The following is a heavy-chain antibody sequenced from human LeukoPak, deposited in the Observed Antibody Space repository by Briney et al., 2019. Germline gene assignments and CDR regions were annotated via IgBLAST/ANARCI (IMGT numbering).Heavy chain of an antibody. D-gene: IGHD6-19*01. V-gene: IGHV3-48*01. CDR1: GFTFSSYD. CDR3: VRGPYSNGGSFH. Sequence: PGGSLRLSCAASGFTFSSYDMNWVRQAPGKGLEWISFISRSNNAIYYADSVKGRFTISRDNGGKSLYLQMNSLRGEDTAVYYCVRGPYSNGGSFHWGQGTLVTVSS. CDR2: ISRSNNAI. J-gene: IGHJ4*02.